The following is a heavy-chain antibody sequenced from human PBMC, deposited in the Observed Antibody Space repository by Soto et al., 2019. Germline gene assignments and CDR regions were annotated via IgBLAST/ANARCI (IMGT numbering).Heavy chain of an antibody. CDR2: IYYTGST. CDR1: GGFISSYY. D-gene: IGHD2-2*01. Sequence: SETLSLTCSVSGGFISSYYWSWIRRPPGKGLEWIGNIYYTGSTNYNPSLKSRVTMSVDTSKHQFSLKLSSVTAADTALYYCARGGYCTSTSCFYYYMDVWGKGTTVTVSS. V-gene: IGHV4-59*01. J-gene: IGHJ6*03. CDR3: ARGGYCTSTSCFYYYMDV.